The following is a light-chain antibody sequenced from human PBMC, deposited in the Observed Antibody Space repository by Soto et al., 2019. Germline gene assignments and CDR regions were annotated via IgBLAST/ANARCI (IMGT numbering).Light chain of an antibody. CDR1: QRVSSN. CDR3: QQYNNWPHRA. Sequence: EIVMTQSPATLSLSPGERATLSCRASQRVSSNLAWYQQKPGQAPRLLIYGESTRATGIPARFSGSGSGTEFTLTISSLQSEDFAVYYCQQYNNWPHRAFGGGTKVEIK. CDR2: GES. V-gene: IGKV3D-15*01. J-gene: IGKJ4*01.